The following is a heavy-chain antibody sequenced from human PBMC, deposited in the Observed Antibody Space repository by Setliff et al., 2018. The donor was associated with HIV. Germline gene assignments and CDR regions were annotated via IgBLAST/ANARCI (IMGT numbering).Heavy chain of an antibody. CDR2: IRYDGSDK. V-gene: IGHV3-30*02. Sequence: PGGSLRLSCATSGFTFSNYGMHWVRQAPGKGLEWVAFIRYDGSDKTYADTVKGRFTISRDNAKSSLYLQMDSLRVEDTAVYYCARGGTVSADFDSWGQGTLVTVSS. J-gene: IGHJ4*02. CDR3: ARGGTVSADFDS. D-gene: IGHD6-19*01. CDR1: GFTFSNYG.